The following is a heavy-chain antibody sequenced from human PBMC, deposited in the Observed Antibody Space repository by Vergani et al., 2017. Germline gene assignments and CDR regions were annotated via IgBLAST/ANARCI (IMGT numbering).Heavy chain of an antibody. CDR1: GFTFSSYG. J-gene: IGHJ3*02. V-gene: IGHV3-33*06. CDR2: IWYDGSNK. D-gene: IGHD6-19*01. Sequence: QVQLVESGGGVVQPGRSLRLSCAASGFTFSSYGMHWVRQAPGKGLEWVAVIWYDGSNKYYADSVKGRFTISRDNSKNTLYLQMNRLRAEDTAVYYCAKGRDSGWYDAFDIWGQGTMVTVSS. CDR3: AKGRDSGWYDAFDI.